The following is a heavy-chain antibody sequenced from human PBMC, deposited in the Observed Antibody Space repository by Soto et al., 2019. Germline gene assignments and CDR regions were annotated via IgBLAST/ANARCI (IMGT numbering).Heavy chain of an antibody. CDR2: IYYSGTT. V-gene: IGHV4-39*01. Sequence: XETLSLTCTVSGGTISSSPYYWGWIREPPGKELEWIGSIYYSGTTFYNPSLKSRVTISVDTSKNQFSLNLSTVTAADTAVYYCARTRYGDYVANWFDPWGQGTLVTVSS. D-gene: IGHD4-17*01. J-gene: IGHJ5*02. CDR1: GGTISSSPYY. CDR3: ARTRYGDYVANWFDP.